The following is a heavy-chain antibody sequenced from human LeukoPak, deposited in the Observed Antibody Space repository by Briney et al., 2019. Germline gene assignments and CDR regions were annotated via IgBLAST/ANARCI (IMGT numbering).Heavy chain of an antibody. Sequence: GGSLRLSCAASGFTFSSYSMNWVRQAPGKGLEWVSYISSSSSTIYYADSVKGRFTISRDNAKNSLYLQMNSLRAEDTAVYYCARCQLSSLYAFDIWGQGTMVTVSS. V-gene: IGHV3-48*01. D-gene: IGHD5-18*01. CDR2: ISSSSSTI. J-gene: IGHJ3*02. CDR3: ARCQLSSLYAFDI. CDR1: GFTFSSYS.